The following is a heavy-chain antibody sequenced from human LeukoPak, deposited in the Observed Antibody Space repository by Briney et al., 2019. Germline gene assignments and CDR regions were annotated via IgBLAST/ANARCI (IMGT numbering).Heavy chain of an antibody. J-gene: IGHJ5*02. Sequence: SETLSLTCTVSGGSISSYYWSWIRQPPGKGLEWIGYIYYSGSTNYNPSLKSRVTISVDTSKNQFSLKLSSVTAADTVVYYCARSRRVSNWFDPWGQGTLVTVSS. CDR2: IYYSGST. V-gene: IGHV4-59*01. CDR3: ARSRRVSNWFDP. CDR1: GGSISSYY.